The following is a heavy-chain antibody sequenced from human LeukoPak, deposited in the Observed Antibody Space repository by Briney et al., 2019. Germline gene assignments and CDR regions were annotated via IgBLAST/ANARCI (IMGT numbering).Heavy chain of an antibody. CDR1: GDTFTGYY. CDR2: INPNSGGT. CDR3: ARLGAFDI. Sequence: ASVKVSYKASGDTFTGYYMHWVRQAPGQGLEWVGRINPNSGGTNYAQKFQGRVTMTRDTSISTAYMELSRLRSDDTAVYYCARLGAFDIWGQGTMVTVSS. V-gene: IGHV1-2*06. J-gene: IGHJ3*02.